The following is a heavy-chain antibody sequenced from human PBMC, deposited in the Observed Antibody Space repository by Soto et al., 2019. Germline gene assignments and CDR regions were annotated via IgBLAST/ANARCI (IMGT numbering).Heavy chain of an antibody. CDR1: GGSVSSGSCY. CDR2: IYYSGST. J-gene: IGHJ5*02. D-gene: IGHD3-10*01. V-gene: IGHV4-61*01. CDR3: AREGGSGIHWFDP. Sequence: PSETLSLTCTVSGGSVSSGSCYWSWIRQPPGKGLEWIGYIYYSGSTNYNPSLKSRVTISVDTSKNQFSLKLSSVTAADTAVYYCAREGGSGIHWFDPWGQGTLVTVSS.